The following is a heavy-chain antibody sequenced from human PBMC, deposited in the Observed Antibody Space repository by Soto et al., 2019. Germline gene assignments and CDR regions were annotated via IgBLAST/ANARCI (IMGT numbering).Heavy chain of an antibody. CDR2: ISYDGSNK. Sequence: QVQLVESGGGVVQPGRSPRLSCAASGFTFSSYGMHWVRQAPGKGLEWVAVISYDGSNKYYADSVKGRFTISRDNSKNTLYLQMNSLRAEDTAVYYCAKDTQLGAVAGQFDYWGQGTLVTVSS. CDR3: AKDTQLGAVAGQFDY. J-gene: IGHJ4*02. CDR1: GFTFSSYG. V-gene: IGHV3-30*18. D-gene: IGHD6-19*01.